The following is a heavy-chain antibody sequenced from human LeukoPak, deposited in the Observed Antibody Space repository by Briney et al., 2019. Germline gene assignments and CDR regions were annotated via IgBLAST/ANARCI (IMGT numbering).Heavy chain of an antibody. J-gene: IGHJ4*02. V-gene: IGHV5-51*01. CDR1: GYSFTSYW. Sequence: GESLQISCKGSGYSFTSYWIGWVRQMPGKGLEWTGIIYPGDSDTRYSPSFQGQVTISADKSISTAYLQWSSLKASDTAMYYCARALYGSGSYFDYWGQGTLVTVSS. D-gene: IGHD3-10*01. CDR2: IYPGDSDT. CDR3: ARALYGSGSYFDY.